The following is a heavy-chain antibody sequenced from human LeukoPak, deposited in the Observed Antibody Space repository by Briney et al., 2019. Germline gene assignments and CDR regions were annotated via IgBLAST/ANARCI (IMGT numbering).Heavy chain of an antibody. D-gene: IGHD3-10*01. Sequence: ASVKVSCKASGYTFTGYYMHWVRQAPGQGLEWMGWINPNSGGTNYAQKFQGRVTMTRDTSISTAYMELSRLRSDDTAVYYCARDRPYYGSGSYGYYYMDVWGKGTTVTISS. V-gene: IGHV1-2*02. CDR1: GYTFTGYY. CDR3: ARDRPYYGSGSYGYYYMDV. J-gene: IGHJ6*03. CDR2: INPNSGGT.